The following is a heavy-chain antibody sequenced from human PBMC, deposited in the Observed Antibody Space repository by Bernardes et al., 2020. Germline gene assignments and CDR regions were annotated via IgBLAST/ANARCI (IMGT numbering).Heavy chain of an antibody. CDR1: GFSFSPNA. J-gene: IGHJ4*02. CDR3: AKDVVWWQLDS. V-gene: IGHV3-23*01. CDR2: IGGDGNT. D-gene: IGHD2-15*01. Sequence: AGSLILSCAASGFSFSPNAMSWVRQAPGKGLEWVSGIGGDGNTHYADSVRGRFSISRDNSNNMLFLQMDSLRAEDTAMYYCAKDVVWWQLDSWGQGALVTVSS.